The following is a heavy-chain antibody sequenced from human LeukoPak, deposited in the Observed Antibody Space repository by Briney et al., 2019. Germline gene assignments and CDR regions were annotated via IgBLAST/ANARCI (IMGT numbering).Heavy chain of an antibody. J-gene: IGHJ5*02. CDR1: GGTFSSYA. Sequence: VASVKVSCKASGGTFSSYAISWARQAPGQGLEWMGGVIPIFGTANYAQKFQGRVTITADESTSTAYMELSSLRSEDTAVYYCARDSSSWYSQWFDPWGQGTLVTVSS. V-gene: IGHV1-69*13. CDR3: ARDSSSWYSQWFDP. CDR2: VIPIFGTA. D-gene: IGHD6-13*01.